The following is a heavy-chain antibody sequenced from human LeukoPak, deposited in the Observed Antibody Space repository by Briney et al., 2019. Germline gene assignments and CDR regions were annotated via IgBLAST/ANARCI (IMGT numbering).Heavy chain of an antibody. J-gene: IGHJ4*02. Sequence: PGGSLRLSCKGSGYSFTNYWISWVRQMPGKGLEWMGRIDPSDSYTNHSPSFQGHVTISADKSISTAYLQWSSLKASDTATYYCARQDSSGYYSPFDYWGQGTLVTVSS. V-gene: IGHV5-10-1*01. CDR3: ARQDSSGYYSPFDY. CDR2: IDPSDSYT. D-gene: IGHD3-22*01. CDR1: GYSFTNYW.